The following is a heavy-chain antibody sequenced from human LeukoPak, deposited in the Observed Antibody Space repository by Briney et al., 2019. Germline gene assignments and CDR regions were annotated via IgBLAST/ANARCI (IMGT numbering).Heavy chain of an antibody. CDR3: AKDPRYCSGGSCY. Sequence: GSLRLSCAASGFTFSSYYMSWVRQAPGKGLEWVSAISGSGGSTYYADSVKGRFTISRDNSKNTLYLQMNSLRAEDTAVYYCAKDPRYCSGGSCYWGQGTLVTVSS. CDR1: GFTFSSYY. CDR2: ISGSGGST. V-gene: IGHV3-23*01. J-gene: IGHJ4*02. D-gene: IGHD2-15*01.